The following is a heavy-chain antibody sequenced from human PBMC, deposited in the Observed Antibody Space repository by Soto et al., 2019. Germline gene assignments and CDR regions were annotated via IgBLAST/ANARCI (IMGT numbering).Heavy chain of an antibody. J-gene: IGHJ4*02. CDR3: ARGVMITFGGGIACDY. CDR2: IYYSGST. V-gene: IGHV4-31*03. Sequence: QVQLQESGPGLVKPSQTLSLTCTVSGGSISSGGYFWSWIRQHPGKGLEWIGYIYYSGSTYYNPSLKRRVIILIDTSKNQFSLKLSSVTAADTAVYYCARGVMITFGGGIACDYWGQGTLVTVSS. D-gene: IGHD3-16*02. CDR1: GGSISSGGYF.